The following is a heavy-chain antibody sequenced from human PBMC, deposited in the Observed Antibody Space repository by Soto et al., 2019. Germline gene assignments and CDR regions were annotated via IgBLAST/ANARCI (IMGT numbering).Heavy chain of an antibody. Sequence: QLQLQESGPGLVKPSETLSLTCNVSGVSISDTSYYWGWIRQPPGKGLEWIGTIYFNGNTFYNPSLKSRLTISVATSKNQISLRLTSVTATDTAVYYCARQGSYWGQGTLVAVSS. CDR2: IYFNGNT. CDR3: ARQGSY. V-gene: IGHV4-39*01. J-gene: IGHJ4*02. CDR1: GVSISDTSYY.